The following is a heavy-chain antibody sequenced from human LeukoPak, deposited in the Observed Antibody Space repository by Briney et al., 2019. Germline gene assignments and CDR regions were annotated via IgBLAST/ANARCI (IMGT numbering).Heavy chain of an antibody. CDR2: ISASGSAT. CDR3: AKSFAVAGSRPPDY. J-gene: IGHJ4*02. D-gene: IGHD6-13*01. V-gene: IGHV3-23*01. CDR1: GFIFSNYG. Sequence: GGSLRLSCAASGFIFSNYGMNWVRQAPGKGLEWVAAISASGSATSYADSVRGRFTISRDNSKSTTYLQMNSLRAEDTAVYYRAKSFAVAGSRPPDYWGQGTLVTVSS.